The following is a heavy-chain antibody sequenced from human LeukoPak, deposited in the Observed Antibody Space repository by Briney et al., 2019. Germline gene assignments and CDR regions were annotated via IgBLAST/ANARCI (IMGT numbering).Heavy chain of an antibody. J-gene: IGHJ4*02. D-gene: IGHD4-23*01. CDR1: GGSISSGGYY. CDR3: ARHGNDGHDY. Sequence: SETLSLTCTVSGGSISSGGYYWSWIRQHPGKGLEWIGYIYYSGSTNYNPSLKSRVTISVDTSKNQFSLKLSSMTAADTAVYYCARHGNDGHDYWGQGTLVTVSS. CDR2: IYYSGST. V-gene: IGHV4-61*08.